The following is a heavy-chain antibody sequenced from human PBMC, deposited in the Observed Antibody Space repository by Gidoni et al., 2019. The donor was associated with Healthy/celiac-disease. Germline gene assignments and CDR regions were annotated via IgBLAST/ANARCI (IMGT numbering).Heavy chain of an antibody. CDR2: ISSSRSYT. D-gene: IGHD6-19*01. CDR3: ASGGYGWYFFAFDI. J-gene: IGHJ3*02. V-gene: IGHV3-11*06. Sequence: ASRITFSDYYMSWIRQAPGKGLEWVSYISSSRSYTNYADSVKGRFTIARDNAKNSLYLQMSSLRAEDTAVYYCASGGYGWYFFAFDIWGQGTMVTVSS. CDR1: RITFSDYY.